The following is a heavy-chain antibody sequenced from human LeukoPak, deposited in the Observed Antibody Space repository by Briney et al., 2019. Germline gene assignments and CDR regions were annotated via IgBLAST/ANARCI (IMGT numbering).Heavy chain of an antibody. V-gene: IGHV3-30*02. CDR1: GFTFSSYA. D-gene: IGHD6-13*01. J-gene: IGHJ4*02. CDR3: AKDTSSSGVFDY. Sequence: PGGSLRLSCAASGFTFSSYAMHWVRQAPGKGLEWVAFIRYDGSNKYYADSVKGRFTISRDNSKNTLYLQMNSLRAEDTAVYYCAKDTSSSGVFDYWGQGALVTVSS. CDR2: IRYDGSNK.